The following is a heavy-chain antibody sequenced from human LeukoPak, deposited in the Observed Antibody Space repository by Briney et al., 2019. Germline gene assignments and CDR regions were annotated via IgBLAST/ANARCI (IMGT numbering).Heavy chain of an antibody. CDR1: GGSISSYY. Sequence: PSETLSLTCTVSGGSISSYYWSWIRQPPGKELEWIGYIYYSGTTNYNPSLKSRVTISVDTSKNQFSLKLSSVTAADTAVYYCARDSGGYNFFDFWGQGTLVTVSS. D-gene: IGHD5-24*01. J-gene: IGHJ4*02. V-gene: IGHV4-59*01. CDR2: IYYSGTT. CDR3: ARDSGGYNFFDF.